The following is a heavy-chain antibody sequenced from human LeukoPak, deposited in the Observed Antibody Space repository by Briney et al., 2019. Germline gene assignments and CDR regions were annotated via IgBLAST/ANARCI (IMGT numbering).Heavy chain of an antibody. D-gene: IGHD2-2*01. CDR2: IYHSGST. CDR1: GGSISSGGYS. J-gene: IGHJ4*02. CDR3: ARRSQAMSASLDY. Sequence: PSETLSLTCVVSGGSISSGGYSWSWLRQPPGKGLEWIGYIYHSGSTYYNPSLKSRVTISVDRSKNQFSLKLSSVTAADTAVYYCARRSQAMSASLDYWGQGTLVTVSS. V-gene: IGHV4-30-2*01.